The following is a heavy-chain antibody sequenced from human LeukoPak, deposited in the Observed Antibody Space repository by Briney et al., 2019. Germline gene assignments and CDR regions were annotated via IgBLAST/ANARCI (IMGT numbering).Heavy chain of an antibody. CDR2: TSYDGSND. D-gene: IGHD3-3*01. V-gene: IGHV3-30-3*01. CDR1: GFTFSDYA. CDR3: AKVGGRNYYDFWSGYQSSFDY. J-gene: IGHJ4*02. Sequence: GGSLRLSCAASGFTFSDYAIHWVRQAPGKGLEWVAVTSYDGSNDFYADSVRGRFTISRDNSKNIVYLQMNSLRAEDTSVYYCAKVGGRNYYDFWSGYQSSFDYWGQGTLVTVSS.